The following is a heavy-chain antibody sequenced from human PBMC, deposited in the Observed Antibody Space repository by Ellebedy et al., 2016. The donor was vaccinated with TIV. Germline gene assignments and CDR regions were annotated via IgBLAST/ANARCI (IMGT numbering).Heavy chain of an antibody. J-gene: IGHJ4*02. Sequence: GESLKISCQGSGYIFATYWSSWARQMPGKGLEWMGKIDPSDSSTKYSPSFQGHVILSVDKSIDTAYLQWNSLKASDTGLYYCARLGENYPFDYWGQGTLVTVSS. CDR2: IDPSDSST. V-gene: IGHV5-10-1*01. D-gene: IGHD1-7*01. CDR3: ARLGENYPFDY. CDR1: GYIFATYW.